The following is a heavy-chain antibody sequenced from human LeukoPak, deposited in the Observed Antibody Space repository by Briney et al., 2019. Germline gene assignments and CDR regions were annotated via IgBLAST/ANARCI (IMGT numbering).Heavy chain of an antibody. CDR1: GGSISSYY. Sequence: PSETLSLTCTVSGGSISSYYWSWIRQPPGKGLEWIGYIYTSGSTNYNPSLKSRDTISVDTSKNQFSLKLSSVTAADTAVYYCARHSRQYCSSTSCYNHYYYYYMDVWGKGTTVTVSS. J-gene: IGHJ6*03. V-gene: IGHV4-4*09. CDR2: IYTSGST. D-gene: IGHD2-2*02. CDR3: ARHSRQYCSSTSCYNHYYYYYMDV.